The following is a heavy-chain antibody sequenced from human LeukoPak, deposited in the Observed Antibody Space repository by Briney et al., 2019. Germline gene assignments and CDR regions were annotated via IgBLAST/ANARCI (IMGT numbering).Heavy chain of an antibody. J-gene: IGHJ3*01. D-gene: IGHD6-25*01. V-gene: IGHV4-59*01. Sequence: PSETLSLTCSVSGVSITGYFWSWIRQPPGKGLEWIGYISYTGNSNYNPSLNSRVTISLDASSNQFSLRLNSLTPADTAVYYCARDSAYSSDWPDAFDVWGHGTVVTVSS. CDR3: ARDSAYSSDWPDAFDV. CDR1: GVSITGYF. CDR2: ISYTGNS.